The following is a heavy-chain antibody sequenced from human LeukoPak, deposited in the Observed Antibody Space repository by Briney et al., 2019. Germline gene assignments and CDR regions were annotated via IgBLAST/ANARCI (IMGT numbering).Heavy chain of an antibody. D-gene: IGHD2-21*02. CDR1: GGSISSYY. J-gene: IGHJ4*02. CDR3: ARGVGAYCGGDCYSRLYYFDY. Sequence: SETLSLTCTVSGGSISSYYWSWIRQPAGRGLEWIGRIYTSGSTNYNAALKSRVSISVDTSKNQFSLKLSSVTAADTAVYYCARGVGAYCGGDCYSRLYYFDYWGQGTLVTVSS. V-gene: IGHV4-4*07. CDR2: IYTSGST.